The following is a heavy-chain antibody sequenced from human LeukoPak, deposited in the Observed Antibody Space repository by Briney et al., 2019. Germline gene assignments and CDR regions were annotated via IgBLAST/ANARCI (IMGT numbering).Heavy chain of an antibody. J-gene: IGHJ6*02. Sequence: GASVKVSCKASGYTFTGYYMHWVRQAPGQGLEWMGWINPNSGGTNYAQKFQGRVTMTRDTPISTAYMELSRLRSDDTAVYYCARTPRDIVVVVAATLYYYYGMDVWGQGTTVTVSS. CDR2: INPNSGGT. V-gene: IGHV1-2*02. CDR3: ARTPRDIVVVVAATLYYYYGMDV. D-gene: IGHD2-15*01. CDR1: GYTFTGYY.